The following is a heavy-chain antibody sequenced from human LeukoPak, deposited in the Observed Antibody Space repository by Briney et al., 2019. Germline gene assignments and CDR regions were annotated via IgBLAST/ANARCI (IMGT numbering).Heavy chain of an antibody. Sequence: SETLSLTCAVYGGSFSGYYWSWVRQPPGKGLEWIGEIYHSGSTNYNPSLKSRVTISVDKSKNQFSLKLSSVTAADTAVYYCAREVLHYYYDSSGYSNWGQGTLVTVSS. D-gene: IGHD3-22*01. CDR2: IYHSGST. CDR1: GGSFSGYY. J-gene: IGHJ4*02. CDR3: AREVLHYYYDSSGYSN. V-gene: IGHV4-34*01.